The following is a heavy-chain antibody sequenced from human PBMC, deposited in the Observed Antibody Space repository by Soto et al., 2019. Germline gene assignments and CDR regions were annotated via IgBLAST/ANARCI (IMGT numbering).Heavy chain of an antibody. CDR1: GYTFTTYG. CDR2: MSAYNGKT. V-gene: IGHV1-18*01. Sequence: QVQLVQSGTEVKKPGASVKLSCKASGYTFTTYGISWVRQAPGQGLEWLGWMSAYNGKTIYAQKFQGRVTVTTDTSTTTAYMELTSLTSDDTAMYFCARDASDTVVAGGPDYWGQGTLVTVSS. J-gene: IGHJ4*02. CDR3: ARDASDTVVAGGPDY. D-gene: IGHD5-18*01.